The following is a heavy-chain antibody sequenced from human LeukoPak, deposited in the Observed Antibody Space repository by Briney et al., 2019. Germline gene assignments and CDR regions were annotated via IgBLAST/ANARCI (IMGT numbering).Heavy chain of an antibody. CDR2: IFYSGST. Sequence: PSETLSLTCTVSGGSISSYYWSWIRQPPGKGLEWIGYIFYSGSTNYSPSLKSRVIISVDKPKNQFSLKLNSVTAADTGVYYCATHFYDFWSGFPDWGQGTLVTVSS. V-gene: IGHV4-59*01. CDR1: GGSISSYY. D-gene: IGHD3-3*01. CDR3: ATHFYDFWSGFPD. J-gene: IGHJ4*02.